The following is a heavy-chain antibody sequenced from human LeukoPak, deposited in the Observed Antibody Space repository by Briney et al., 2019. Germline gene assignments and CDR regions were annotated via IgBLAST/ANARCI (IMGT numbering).Heavy chain of an antibody. J-gene: IGHJ5*02. CDR1: GGSINTYY. V-gene: IGHV4-4*07. Sequence: SETLSLTCTVSGGSINTYYWSWIRQPAGKGLEWVGRIYSTGITTYNPSLKGRVTMSVDTSKNQFSLKLSSVTAADTAVYYCARPQSGLGWFDPWGQGVLVTVSS. CDR3: ARPQSGLGWFDP. CDR2: IYSTGIT.